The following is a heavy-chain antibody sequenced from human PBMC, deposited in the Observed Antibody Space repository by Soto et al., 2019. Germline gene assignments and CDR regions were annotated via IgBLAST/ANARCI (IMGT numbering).Heavy chain of an antibody. D-gene: IGHD2-2*01. J-gene: IGHJ6*02. Sequence: SETLSLTCPVSGGSISSYYWSWIRQPPGKGLEWIGYIYYSGSTNYNPSLKSRVTISVDTSKNQFSLKLSSVTAADTAVYYCASDPAAGYYYGMDVWGQGTTVTVSS. CDR2: IYYSGST. CDR1: GGSISSYY. V-gene: IGHV4-59*12. CDR3: ASDPAAGYYYGMDV.